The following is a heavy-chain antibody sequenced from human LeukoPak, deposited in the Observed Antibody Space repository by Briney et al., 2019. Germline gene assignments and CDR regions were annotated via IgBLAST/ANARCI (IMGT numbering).Heavy chain of an antibody. CDR1: GFTFDDYA. V-gene: IGHV3-43*02. D-gene: IGHD6-13*01. Sequence: GGSLRLSCAASGFTFDDYAMHWVRQAPGKGLEWVSLISGDGGSTYYADSVKGRFIISRDNSKNSLYLQMNSLRTEDTALYYCAKVYGYSSSWSFDYWGQGTLVTVSS. J-gene: IGHJ4*02. CDR3: AKVYGYSSSWSFDY. CDR2: ISGDGGST.